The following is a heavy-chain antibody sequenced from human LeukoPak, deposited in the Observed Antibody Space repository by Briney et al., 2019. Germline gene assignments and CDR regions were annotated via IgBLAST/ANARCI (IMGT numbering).Heavy chain of an antibody. D-gene: IGHD3-10*01. CDR1: GFTVSSNY. Sequence: PGGSLRLSCTASGFTVSSNYMSWVRQAPGKGLEWVSVIYSGGTTYCADSVKGRFTISRDNSKNTLYLQMNSLRAEDTAVYYCASSSDIYGSGSYFNSLGDVWGKGTTVTVSS. CDR3: ASSSDIYGSGSYFNSLGDV. CDR2: IYSGGTT. J-gene: IGHJ6*04. V-gene: IGHV3-53*01.